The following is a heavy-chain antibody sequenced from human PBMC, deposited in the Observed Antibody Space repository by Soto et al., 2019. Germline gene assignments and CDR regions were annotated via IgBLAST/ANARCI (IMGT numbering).Heavy chain of an antibody. V-gene: IGHV3-30*18. D-gene: IGHD5-18*01. Sequence: QVQLVESGGGVVQPGRSLRLSCAASGFTFSSYGMHWVRQAPGKGLEWVAVISYDGSNKYYADSVKGRFTISRDNSKNTLYRQMNSLRAEDTAVYYCAKRGYGRYNWFDPWGQGTLVTVSS. CDR3: AKRGYGRYNWFDP. CDR2: ISYDGSNK. J-gene: IGHJ5*02. CDR1: GFTFSSYG.